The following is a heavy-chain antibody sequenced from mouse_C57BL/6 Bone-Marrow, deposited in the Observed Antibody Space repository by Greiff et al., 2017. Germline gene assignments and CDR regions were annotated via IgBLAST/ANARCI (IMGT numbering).Heavy chain of an antibody. J-gene: IGHJ3*01. CDR3: ARERPIYSGFAY. V-gene: IGHV5-4*01. CDR2: ISDGGSYT. Sequence: EVQGVESGGGLVKPGGSLKLSCAASGFTFSSYAMSWVRQTPEKRLEWVATISDGGSYTYYPDNVKGRFTISRDTAKNNLYLQMSHLKSEDTAMYYCARERPIYSGFAYWGQGTLVTVSA. D-gene: IGHD2-1*01. CDR1: GFTFSSYA.